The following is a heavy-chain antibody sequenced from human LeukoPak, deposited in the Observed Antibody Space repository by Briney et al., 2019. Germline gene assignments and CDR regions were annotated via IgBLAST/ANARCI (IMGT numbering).Heavy chain of an antibody. D-gene: IGHD3-16*01. V-gene: IGHV3-48*03. CDR3: AREGRYYFDY. CDR1: GFTFSSYE. J-gene: IGHJ4*02. CDR2: ISKSGGGSIT. Sequence: GGSLRLSCAASGFTFSSYEMIWVRQAPGKGLEWVSYISKSGGGSITYYADSVKGRFTISRDNAKNSLYLQMNSLRAEDTAVYYCAREGRYYFDYWGQGTLVTVSS.